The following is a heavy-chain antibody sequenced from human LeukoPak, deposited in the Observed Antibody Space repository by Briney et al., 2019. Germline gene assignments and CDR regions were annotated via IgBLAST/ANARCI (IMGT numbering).Heavy chain of an antibody. V-gene: IGHV3-30*02. J-gene: IGHJ4*02. CDR3: AKERTYTSGYYEG. CDR1: GFMFSSYG. D-gene: IGHD5-12*01. Sequence: PGGSLRLSCAASGFMFSSYGMHWVRQAPGKGLEWVAFIHYDGSNKYYGDSVKGRFTISRDNSKNTLYLQMNSLRAEDTAVYYCAKERTYTSGYYEGWGQGTLVTVSS. CDR2: IHYDGSNK.